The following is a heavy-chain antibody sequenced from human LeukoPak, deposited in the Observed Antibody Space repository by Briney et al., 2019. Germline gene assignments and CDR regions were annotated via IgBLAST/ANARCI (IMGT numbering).Heavy chain of an antibody. CDR3: ARELGRTGAFDI. Sequence: PGGSLRLSCAASGFTFSTYVMHWVRQAPGKGLEYVSSITSNGGTTFYASSVKGRFTISRDNSKNTLHLQMGSLRAEDMAVYYCARELGRTGAFDIWGRGTMVTVSS. D-gene: IGHD3/OR15-3a*01. J-gene: IGHJ3*02. CDR1: GFTFSTYV. V-gene: IGHV3-64*01. CDR2: ITSNGGTT.